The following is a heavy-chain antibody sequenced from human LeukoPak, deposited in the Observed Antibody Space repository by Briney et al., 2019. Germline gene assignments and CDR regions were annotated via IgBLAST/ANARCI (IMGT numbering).Heavy chain of an antibody. Sequence: GGSLRFSCAAAGFSFGNSWMAGFGQAPGKGLEWVANIDQHGIERYSVVSVRRRFTISRDNAKNSLYLQMDGLRAEDTALYYCTRDRGYDVFDIWGQGTMVTVSS. CDR1: GFSFGNSW. V-gene: IGHV3-7*01. CDR3: TRDRGYDVFDI. D-gene: IGHD3-10*01. CDR2: IDQHGIER. J-gene: IGHJ3*02.